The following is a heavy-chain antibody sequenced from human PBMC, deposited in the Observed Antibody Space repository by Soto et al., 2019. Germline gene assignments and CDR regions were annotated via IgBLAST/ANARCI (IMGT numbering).Heavy chain of an antibody. CDR2: VGRTGAT. V-gene: IGHV3-13*04. J-gene: IGHJ4*02. Sequence: EVQLVESGGGLVQPGGSLRLSCAASGFTFDEYDMHWVRQAPGKGLEWVSAVGRTGATYYADSLKGRFTISRENAKNSFHLQVVSLRAEDTGVYYCAREDRTFDWLLDHLGRGNLVTVSP. CDR1: GFTFDEYD. CDR3: AREDRTFDWLLDH. D-gene: IGHD3-9*01.